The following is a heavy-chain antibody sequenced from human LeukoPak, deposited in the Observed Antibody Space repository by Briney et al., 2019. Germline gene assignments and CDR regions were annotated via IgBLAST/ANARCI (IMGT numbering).Heavy chain of an antibody. D-gene: IGHD6-13*01. V-gene: IGHV4-59*08. Sequence: SETLSLTCTVSGGSISSHYWSWIRQPPGRGLEWIGYIYYSGSTKYSPSLKSRVTISVDTSKNQFSLKLRSVTAADTAVYYCARLAPYPGVWASDYWGQGTLVTVSS. J-gene: IGHJ4*02. CDR1: GGSISSHY. CDR2: IYYSGST. CDR3: ARLAPYPGVWASDY.